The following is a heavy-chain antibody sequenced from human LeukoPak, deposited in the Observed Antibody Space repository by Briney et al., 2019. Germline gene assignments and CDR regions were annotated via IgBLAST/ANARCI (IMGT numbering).Heavy chain of an antibody. CDR3: ASGWDHWYFDR. D-gene: IGHD1-26*01. J-gene: IGHJ2*01. CDR2: INHSGST. Sequence: SETLSLTCAVYGGSFSGYYWSWIRQPPGKGLEWIGEINHSGSTNYNPSLKSRVTISVDTSKNQFSLKLSSVTAADTAVYYCASGWDHWYFDRWGRGTLVTVSS. V-gene: IGHV4-34*01. CDR1: GGSFSGYY.